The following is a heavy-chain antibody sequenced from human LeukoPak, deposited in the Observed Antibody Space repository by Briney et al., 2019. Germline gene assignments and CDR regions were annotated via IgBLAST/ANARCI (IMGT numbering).Heavy chain of an antibody. D-gene: IGHD3-10*01. CDR1: GGSISSYY. CDR2: IYYSGST. V-gene: IGHV4-59*01. Sequence: PSETLSLTCTVSGGSISSYYWSWIRQPPGKGLEWIGYIYYSGSTNYNPSLKSRVTISVDTSKNQFSLKLSSVTAADTAVYYCARGGPMVRGGDYFDYWGQGTLVTVSS. J-gene: IGHJ4*02. CDR3: ARGGPMVRGGDYFDY.